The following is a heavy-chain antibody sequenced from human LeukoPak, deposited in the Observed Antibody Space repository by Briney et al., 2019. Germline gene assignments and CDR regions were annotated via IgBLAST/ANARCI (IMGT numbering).Heavy chain of an antibody. D-gene: IGHD3-3*01. V-gene: IGHV4-30-2*01. J-gene: IGHJ5*02. CDR2: ISHSGTT. CDR3: AREERVTIFGVVISGPYWFDP. Sequence: SQTLSLTCTVSGVSISSGGYYWTWIRQPPGKGLEWIGYISHSGTTYYNPSLRSGVTISVDRSKNQFSLKLSSVTAADTAVYYCAREERVTIFGVVISGPYWFDPWGQGTLVTVSS. CDR1: GVSISSGGYY.